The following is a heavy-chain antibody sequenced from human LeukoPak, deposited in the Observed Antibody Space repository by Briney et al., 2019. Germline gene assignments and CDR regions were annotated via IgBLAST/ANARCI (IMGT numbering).Heavy chain of an antibody. CDR1: GGSISSGDYY. CDR2: IYYSGST. CDR3: ARDLTTVTHDAFDI. D-gene: IGHD4-17*01. V-gene: IGHV4-30-4*01. J-gene: IGHJ3*02. Sequence: SETLSLTCTVSGGSISSGDYYWSWIRQPPGKGLEWIGYIYYSGSTYYNPSLKSRVTISVDTSKNQFSLKLSSVTAADTAVYYCARDLTTVTHDAFDIWGQGTMVTVSS.